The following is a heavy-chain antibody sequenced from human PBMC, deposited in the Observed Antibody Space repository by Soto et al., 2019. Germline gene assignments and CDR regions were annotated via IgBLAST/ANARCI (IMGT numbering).Heavy chain of an antibody. D-gene: IGHD3-3*01. Sequence: GSLRLSCAASGSTFSSYAMSWVRQAPGKGLEWVSAISGSGGSTYYADSVKGRFTISRDNSKNTLYLQMNSLRAEDTAVYYCAKGGIYDFWSGYSPSYYMDVWGKGTTVTVSS. CDR1: GSTFSSYA. CDR3: AKGGIYDFWSGYSPSYYMDV. CDR2: ISGSGGST. V-gene: IGHV3-23*01. J-gene: IGHJ6*03.